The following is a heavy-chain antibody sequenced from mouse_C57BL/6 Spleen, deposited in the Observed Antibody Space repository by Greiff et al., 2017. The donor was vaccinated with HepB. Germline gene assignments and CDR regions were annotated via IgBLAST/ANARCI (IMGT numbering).Heavy chain of an antibody. Sequence: VQLQQSGPELVKPGASVKISCKASGYAFSSSWMNWVKQRPGKGLEWIGRIYPGDGDTNYNGKFKGKATLTADKSSSTAYMQLSSLTSEDSAVYFCAIPLTLDYWGQGTTLTVSS. D-gene: IGHD4-1*01. CDR1: GYAFSSSW. CDR3: AIPLTLDY. CDR2: IYPGDGDT. J-gene: IGHJ2*01. V-gene: IGHV1-82*01.